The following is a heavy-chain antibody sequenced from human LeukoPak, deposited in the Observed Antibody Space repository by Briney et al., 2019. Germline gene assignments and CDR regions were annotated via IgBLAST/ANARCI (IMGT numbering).Heavy chain of an antibody. D-gene: IGHD3-16*01. V-gene: IGHV3-7*01. CDR3: ARSFDYVWGRD. Sequence: WVANMKPDGSEKNYVDSVKGRFTISRDNAKNSLYLQMNSLRAEDTAVYYCARSFDYVWGRDWGQGTLVTVSS. J-gene: IGHJ4*02. CDR2: MKPDGSEK.